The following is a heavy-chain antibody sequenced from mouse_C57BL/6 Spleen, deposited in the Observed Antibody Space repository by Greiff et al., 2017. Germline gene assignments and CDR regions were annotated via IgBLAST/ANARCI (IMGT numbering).Heavy chain of an antibody. D-gene: IGHD2-3*01. J-gene: IGHJ4*01. V-gene: IGHV1-76*01. Sequence: QVQLQQSGAELVRPGASVKLSCKASGYTFTDYYINWVKQRPGQGLEWIARIYPGSGNTYYNEKFKGKATLTAEKSSSTAYMQLSSLTSEDSAVYFCAREWLLRIYYAMDYWGQGTSVTVSS. CDR2: IYPGSGNT. CDR1: GYTFTDYY. CDR3: AREWLLRIYYAMDY.